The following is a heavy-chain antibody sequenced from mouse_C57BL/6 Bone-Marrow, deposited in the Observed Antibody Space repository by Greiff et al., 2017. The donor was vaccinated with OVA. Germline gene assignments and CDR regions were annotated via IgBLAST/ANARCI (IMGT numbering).Heavy chain of an antibody. Sequence: VQLQQSGPELVKPGASVKISCKASGYTFTDYYMNWVKQSHGKSLEWIGDINPNNGGTSYNQKFKGKATLTVDKSSSTAYMELRSLTSEDSAVDYCARRYYGSGDYWGQGTTLTVSS. CDR3: ARRYYGSGDY. CDR2: INPNNGGT. CDR1: GYTFTDYY. D-gene: IGHD1-1*01. J-gene: IGHJ2*01. V-gene: IGHV1-26*01.